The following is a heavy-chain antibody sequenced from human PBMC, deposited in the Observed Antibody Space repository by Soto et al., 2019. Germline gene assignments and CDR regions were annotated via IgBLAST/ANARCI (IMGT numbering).Heavy chain of an antibody. CDR1: GYTFTSYG. CDR2: ISAYNGNT. CDR3: ARRDRLGGYSGYGDY. V-gene: IGHV1-18*04. Sequence: ASVKVSCKASGYTFTSYGISWVRQAPGQGLEWMGWISAYNGNTNYAQKLQGRVTMTTDTSTSTAYMELRSLRSDDTAVYYCARRDRLGGYSGYGDYWGQGTLVTVSS. D-gene: IGHD5-12*01. J-gene: IGHJ4*02.